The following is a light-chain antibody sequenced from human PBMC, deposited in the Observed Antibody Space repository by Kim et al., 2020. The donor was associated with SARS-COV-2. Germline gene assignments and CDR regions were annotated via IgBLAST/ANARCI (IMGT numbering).Light chain of an antibody. CDR1: SSNIGSNY. J-gene: IGLJ2*01. CDR2: RNN. V-gene: IGLV1-47*01. CDR3: AAWDDSLSVVV. Sequence: GRRVTIAGSGSSSNIGSNYVYWYQQLPGTAPKLLIYRNNQRPSGVPDRFSGSKSGTSASLAISGLRSEDEADYYCAAWDDSLSVVVFGGGTQLTVL.